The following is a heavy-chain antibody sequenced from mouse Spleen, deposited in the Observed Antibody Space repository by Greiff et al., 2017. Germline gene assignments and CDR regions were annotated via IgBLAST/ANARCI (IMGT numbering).Heavy chain of an antibody. CDR3: ARCEDRDYGNPFAY. V-gene: IGHV1-64*01. Sequence: QVQLQQPGAELVKPGASVKLSCKASGYTFTSYWMHWVKQRPGQGLEWIGMIHPNSGSTNYNEKFKSKATLTVDKSSSTAYMQLSSLTSEDSAVYYCARCEDRDYGNPFAYWGQGTLVTVSA. J-gene: IGHJ3*01. CDR1: GYTFTSYW. D-gene: IGHD2-1*01. CDR2: IHPNSGST.